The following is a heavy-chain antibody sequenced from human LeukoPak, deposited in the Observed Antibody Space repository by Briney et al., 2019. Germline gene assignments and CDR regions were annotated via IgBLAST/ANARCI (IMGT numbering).Heavy chain of an antibody. D-gene: IGHD3-22*01. CDR1: GFTFNTYW. CDR3: ARDRGYVPDY. V-gene: IGHV3-74*01. Sequence: PGGSLRLSCAASGFTFNTYWLHWVRQAPGKGLVWVSLITSDGSSTSYTDSVKGRFTISRDNAKNTLYLQMNSLTAEDTAVYYCARDRGYVPDYWGQGTLVTVS. J-gene: IGHJ4*02. CDR2: ITSDGSST.